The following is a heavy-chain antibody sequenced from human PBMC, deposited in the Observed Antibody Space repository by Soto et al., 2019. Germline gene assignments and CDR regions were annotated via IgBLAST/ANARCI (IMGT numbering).Heavy chain of an antibody. CDR2: IIPILGIA. Sequence: SVKVSCKASGGTFSSYTISWVRQAPGQGLEWMGRIIPILGIANYAQKFQGRVTITADKSTSTAYMELSSLRSEDTAVYYCARSYHRRDGYNYRFDYWGQGTLVTVSS. CDR1: GGTFSSYT. D-gene: IGHD5-12*01. V-gene: IGHV1-69*02. CDR3: ARSYHRRDGYNYRFDY. J-gene: IGHJ4*02.